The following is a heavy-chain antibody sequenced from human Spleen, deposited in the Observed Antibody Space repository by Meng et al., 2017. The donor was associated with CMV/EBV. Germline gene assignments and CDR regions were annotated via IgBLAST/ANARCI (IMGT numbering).Heavy chain of an antibody. CDR3: SREYFDY. V-gene: IGHV3-23*01. Sequence: GESLKISCAASGFTFSSYAMSWVRQAPGKGLEWVSAISGSGGSTYYADSVKGRFTISRDNAKNSLYLQMNSLRAEDTAFYYCSREYFDYWGQGTLVTVSS. CDR1: GFTFSSYA. J-gene: IGHJ4*02. CDR2: ISGSGGST.